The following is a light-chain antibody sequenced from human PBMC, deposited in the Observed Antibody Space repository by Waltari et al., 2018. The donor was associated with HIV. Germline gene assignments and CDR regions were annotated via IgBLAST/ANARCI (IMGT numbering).Light chain of an antibody. CDR3: QQYGSSPPVT. V-gene: IGKV3-20*01. Sequence: ELVLTQSPGTLSLSPGERATLSCRASQSVSSSYLAWYQQKPGQAPRLLIYGASSRATGIPYRFSGSGSGTDFTLTISRLEPEDFAVYYCQQYGSSPPVTFGGGTKVEIK. CDR1: QSVSSSY. CDR2: GAS. J-gene: IGKJ4*01.